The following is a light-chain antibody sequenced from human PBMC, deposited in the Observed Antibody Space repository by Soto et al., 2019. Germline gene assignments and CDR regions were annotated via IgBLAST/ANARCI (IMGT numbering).Light chain of an antibody. CDR1: SSDVGSYNS. J-gene: IGLJ1*01. V-gene: IGLV2-18*02. CDR3: SSYTTSNTYV. CDR2: EVS. Sequence: QSALTQPPSVSGSPGQSVTISCTGTSSDVGSYNSVSWYQQPPGTVPKLMISEVSNRPSGVPDRFSGSKSGNTASLTISGLQAEDEDDYYCSSYTTSNTYVFGTGTKVTVL.